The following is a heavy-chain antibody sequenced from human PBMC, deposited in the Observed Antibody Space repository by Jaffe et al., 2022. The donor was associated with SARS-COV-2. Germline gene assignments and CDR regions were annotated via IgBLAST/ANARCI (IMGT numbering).Heavy chain of an antibody. J-gene: IGHJ4*02. CDR1: GFTFSSHA. CDR2: ISSNGGST. Sequence: EVQLVESGGGLVQPGGSLRLSCAASGFTFSSHAMHWVRQAPGKGLEYVSAISSNGGSTYYANSVKGRFTISRDNSKNTLYLQMGSLRAEDMAVYYCARVDLNSDAGDYFDYWGQGTLVTVSS. V-gene: IGHV3-64*01. D-gene: IGHD1-26*01. CDR3: ARVDLNSDAGDYFDY.